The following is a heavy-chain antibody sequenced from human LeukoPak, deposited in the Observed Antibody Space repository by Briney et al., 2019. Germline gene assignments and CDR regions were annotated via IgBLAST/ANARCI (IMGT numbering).Heavy chain of an antibody. CDR1: GFTVSNNY. V-gene: IGHV3-66*01. CDR2: IYRGGNI. CDR3: ASLRGMDV. J-gene: IGHJ6*01. Sequence: GGSLRLSCAASGFTVSNNYMRWVRQAPGKGLEWVSFIYRGGNIYYADSVKGRFTLSRDDSKNTLYLQMNSLRAEDTAVYYCASLRGMDVWGQGTTVTVSS.